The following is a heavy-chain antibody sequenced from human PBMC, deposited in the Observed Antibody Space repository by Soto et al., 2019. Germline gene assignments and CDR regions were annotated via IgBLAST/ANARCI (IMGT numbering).Heavy chain of an antibody. CDR2: IYYSGST. V-gene: IGHV4-59*01. J-gene: IGHJ5*02. D-gene: IGHD6-19*01. Sequence: PSETLSLTCTVSGGSISSYYWSWIRQPPGKGLEWIGYIYYSGSTNYNPSLKSRVTISVDTSKNQFSLKLSSVTAADTAVYYCARVGNRLAVAGLNWFDPWGQGTLVTVSS. CDR1: GGSISSYY. CDR3: ARVGNRLAVAGLNWFDP.